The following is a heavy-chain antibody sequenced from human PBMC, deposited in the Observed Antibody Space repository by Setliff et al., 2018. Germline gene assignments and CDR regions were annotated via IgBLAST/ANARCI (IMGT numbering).Heavy chain of an antibody. CDR1: GYTFTNYG. Sequence: ASVKVSCKASGYTFTNYGISWVRQAPGQRLEWMGWINGGNGNTKYLEKFQGRVTITTDESTSTAYMELSSLRSEDTAVYYCASLYYGSGSPTLDYWGQGTLVTVSS. CDR3: ASLYYGSGSPTLDY. J-gene: IGHJ4*02. V-gene: IGHV1-3*01. D-gene: IGHD3-10*01. CDR2: INGGNGNT.